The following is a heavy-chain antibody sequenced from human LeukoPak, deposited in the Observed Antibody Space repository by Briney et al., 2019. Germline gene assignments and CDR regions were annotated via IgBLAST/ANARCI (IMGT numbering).Heavy chain of an antibody. CDR2: ISYIRGT. CDR3: ARHRRGSGEFEFDP. CDR1: GGSISSTEHY. D-gene: IGHD3-16*01. Sequence: PSETLSLTCSVSGGSISSTEHYWAWLRQPPGKELEWIVSISYIRGTYYNPSLKSRVTISVDTSKNQFSLKLTSVTAADTAVYYCARHRRGSGEFEFDPWGPGTLVTVSS. J-gene: IGHJ5*02. V-gene: IGHV4-39*01.